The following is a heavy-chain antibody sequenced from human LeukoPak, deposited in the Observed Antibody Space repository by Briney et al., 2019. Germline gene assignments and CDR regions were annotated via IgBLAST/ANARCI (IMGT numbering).Heavy chain of an antibody. D-gene: IGHD3-10*01. CDR2: ISSSSSYI. J-gene: IGHJ4*02. Sequence: GGSLRLSCAASGFTFSGYTMNWVRQAPGKGLEWVSSISSSSSYIYFADSVKGRFTISRDNAKNSLYLQMNSRRAEDTAVYYCARDLYGSGSQPCDCWGRGTVVSVS. V-gene: IGHV3-21*01. CDR1: GFTFSGYT. CDR3: ARDLYGSGSQPCDC.